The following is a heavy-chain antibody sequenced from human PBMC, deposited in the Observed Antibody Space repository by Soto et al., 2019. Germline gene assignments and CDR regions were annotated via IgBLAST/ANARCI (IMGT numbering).Heavy chain of an antibody. Sequence: ASVKVSCKASGYTFTGYAMHWVRQAPGQRLEWMGWINAGNGNTKYSQKFQGRVTITRDTSASTAYMELSSLRSEDTAVYYCARAVAVAADNFDYWGQGTLVTVSS. V-gene: IGHV1-3*01. J-gene: IGHJ4*02. CDR2: INAGNGNT. CDR1: GYTFTGYA. D-gene: IGHD6-19*01. CDR3: ARAVAVAADNFDY.